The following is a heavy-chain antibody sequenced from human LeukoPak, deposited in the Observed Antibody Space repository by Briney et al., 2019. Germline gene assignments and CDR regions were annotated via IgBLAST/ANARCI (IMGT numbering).Heavy chain of an antibody. V-gene: IGHV3-43*02. D-gene: IGHD3-10*01. J-gene: IGHJ4*02. Sequence: PGGSLRLSCAASGFTFDDYAMHWVRQAPGKGLEWVSLISGDGGSTYYADSVKGRFTISRDNSKDSLYLQMNSLRTEDTALYYCAKDIGFGELSSQDYWGQGTLVTVSS. CDR1: GFTFDDYA. CDR3: AKDIGFGELSSQDY. CDR2: ISGDGGST.